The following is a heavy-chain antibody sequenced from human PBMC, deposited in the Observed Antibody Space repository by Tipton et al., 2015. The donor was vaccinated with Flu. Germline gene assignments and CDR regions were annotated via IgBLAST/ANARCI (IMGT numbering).Heavy chain of an antibody. CDR1: GGSISSYY. CDR3: AREWGDAFDI. J-gene: IGHJ3*02. D-gene: IGHD3-16*01. CDR2: IYYSGST. V-gene: IGHV4-59*01. Sequence: TLSLTCTVSGGSISSYYWSWIRQPPGKGLEWIGYIYYSGSTSYNPSLKSRVTISVDTSKNQFSLKLSSVTAADTAVYYCAREWGDAFDIWGQGTMVTVSS.